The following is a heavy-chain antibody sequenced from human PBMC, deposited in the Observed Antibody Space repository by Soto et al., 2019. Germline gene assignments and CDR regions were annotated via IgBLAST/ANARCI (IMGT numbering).Heavy chain of an antibody. J-gene: IGHJ5*02. CDR1: GGSITSADHY. Sequence: QVQLQESGPGLVKPSQTLSLTCTVSGGSITSADHYWSWIRQPPGKGLEWIGYIYYSGTTYYNPSLKSRVTISVDTPKNQFSLKLSSVTAADTAVYYCARAYYSDSTVWSWGQGTLVTVSS. V-gene: IGHV4-30-4*01. CDR2: IYYSGTT. D-gene: IGHD3-22*01. CDR3: ARAYYSDSTVWS.